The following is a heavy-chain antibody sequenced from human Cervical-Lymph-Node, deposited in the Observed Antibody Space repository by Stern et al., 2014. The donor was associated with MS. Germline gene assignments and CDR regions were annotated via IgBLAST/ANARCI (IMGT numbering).Heavy chain of an antibody. J-gene: IGHJ5*02. Sequence: QLQLQEWGAGLLKPSETLSLTCAVYVGSFSDYYWSWIRQSPGEGLEWIGEINHSGSTNYNPSLKSRVTMSVDTSRNQFSLKLSSMTAADTAVYYCARREYSSGWYFGNLWGQGTRVTVSS. CDR1: VGSFSDYY. CDR3: ARREYSSGWYFGNL. D-gene: IGHD6-19*01. CDR2: INHSGST. V-gene: IGHV4-34*01.